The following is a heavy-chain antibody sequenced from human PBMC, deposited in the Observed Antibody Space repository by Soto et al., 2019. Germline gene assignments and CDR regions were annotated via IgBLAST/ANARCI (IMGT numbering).Heavy chain of an antibody. CDR2: IWYDGSNK. D-gene: IGHD6-13*01. Sequence: QVQLVESGGGVVQPGRSLRLSCAASGFTFSSYGMHWVRQAPGKGLEWVAVIWYDGSNKYYADSVKGRFTISRDNSKNTLYVHMNSLRAEDTAVYYCARDLLTIAAAGTPAGYWGQGTLVTVSS. CDR3: ARDLLTIAAAGTPAGY. J-gene: IGHJ4*02. CDR1: GFTFSSYG. V-gene: IGHV3-33*01.